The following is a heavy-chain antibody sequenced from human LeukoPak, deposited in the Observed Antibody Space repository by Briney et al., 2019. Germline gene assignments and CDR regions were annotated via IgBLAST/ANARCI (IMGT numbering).Heavy chain of an antibody. CDR3: ARDCSSTSCYTTFDY. Sequence: SETLSLTCTVSGGSISSYYWSWIRQPPGKGLEWIGYIYYSGSTNYNPSLKSRVTISVDTSKNQFSLKLSSVTAADTAVYYCARDCSSTSCYTTFDYWDQGTLVTVSS. CDR1: GGSISSYY. V-gene: IGHV4-59*01. J-gene: IGHJ4*02. D-gene: IGHD2-2*02. CDR2: IYYSGST.